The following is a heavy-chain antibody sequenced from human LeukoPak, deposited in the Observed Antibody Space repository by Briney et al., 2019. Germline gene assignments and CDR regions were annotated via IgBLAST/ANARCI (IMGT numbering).Heavy chain of an antibody. CDR1: GGSISSSSYY. CDR3: AIHSSSWQRTRHYYYYYMDV. CDR2: IYYSGST. J-gene: IGHJ6*03. V-gene: IGHV4-39*01. D-gene: IGHD6-13*01. Sequence: SETLSLTCTVSGGSISSSSYYWGWIRQPPGKGLEWIGSIYYSGSTYYNPPLKSRVTISVDTSKNQFSLKLSSVTAADTAVYYCAIHSSSWQRTRHYYYYYMDVWGKGTTVTISS.